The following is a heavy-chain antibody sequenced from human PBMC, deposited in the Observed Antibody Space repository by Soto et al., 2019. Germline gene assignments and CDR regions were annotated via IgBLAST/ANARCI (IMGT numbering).Heavy chain of an antibody. V-gene: IGHV3-33*01. J-gene: IGHJ4*02. CDR1: GFTFSSYG. CDR3: ARAGLPYYDILTGYLDY. D-gene: IGHD3-9*01. CDR2: IWYDGSNK. Sequence: QVQLVESGGGVVQPGRSLRLSCAASGFTFSSYGMHWVRQAPGKGLEWVAVIWYDGSNKYYADSVKGRFTISRDNSKNTLYLQMNSLRSEDTAVYYCARAGLPYYDILTGYLDYWGQGTLVTVSS.